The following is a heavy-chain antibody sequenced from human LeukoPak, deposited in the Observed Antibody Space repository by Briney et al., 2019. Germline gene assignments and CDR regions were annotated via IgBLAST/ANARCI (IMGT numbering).Heavy chain of an antibody. J-gene: IGHJ4*02. CDR2: ISGSGGST. CDR1: GFTFSSYV. CDR3: ATWPGAWYGEDY. V-gene: IGHV3-23*01. D-gene: IGHD3-10*01. Sequence: GGSLRLSCAASGFTFSSYVMSWVRQAPGTGLEWVSAISGSGGSTYYADSVKGRFTISRDNSKNTIYLQMNSLRAEDAAVCYCATWPGAWYGEDYWGQGTLVTVSS.